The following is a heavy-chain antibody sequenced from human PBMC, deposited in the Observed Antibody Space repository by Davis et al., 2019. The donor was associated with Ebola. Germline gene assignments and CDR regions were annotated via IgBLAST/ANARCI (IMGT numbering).Heavy chain of an antibody. CDR3: ARDSVTYNWNEDMGWFDP. V-gene: IGHV1-18*01. CDR2: ISAYNGNT. J-gene: IGHJ5*02. D-gene: IGHD1-1*01. CDR1: GYTFTNYD. Sequence: ASVKVSCKASGYTFTNYDISWVRQAPGQGLEWMGWISAYNGNTNYAQKLQGRVTMTTDTSTSTAYMELRSLRSDDTAVYYCARDSVTYNWNEDMGWFDPWGQGTLVTVSS.